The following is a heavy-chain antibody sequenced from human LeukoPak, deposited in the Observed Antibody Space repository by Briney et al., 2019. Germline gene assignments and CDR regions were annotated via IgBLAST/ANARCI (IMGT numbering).Heavy chain of an antibody. J-gene: IGHJ4*02. CDR1: GFTFDDHA. D-gene: IGHD3-10*01. CDR2: ISWNSGSI. V-gene: IGHV3-9*01. Sequence: PGRSLRLSCAASGFTFDDHAMHWVRQAPGKGLEWVSGISWNSGSIGYADSVKGRFTISRDNAKNSLYLQMNSLRAEDTALYYCAKALGDWGQGTLVTASS. CDR3: AKALGD.